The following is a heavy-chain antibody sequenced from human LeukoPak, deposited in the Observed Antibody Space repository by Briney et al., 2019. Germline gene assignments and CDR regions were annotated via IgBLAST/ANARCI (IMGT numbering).Heavy chain of an antibody. J-gene: IGHJ4*02. CDR2: ISAYNGNT. V-gene: IGHV1-18*01. CDR1: GYTFSSYN. Sequence: GASVKVSCKASGYTFSSYNMNWVRQAPGQGPEWMGWISAYNGNTNYAQKLQGRVTMTTDTSTSTAYMELRSLRSDDTAVYYCARDVGYSSSWYLDYWGQGTLVTVSS. CDR3: ARDVGYSSSWYLDY. D-gene: IGHD6-13*01.